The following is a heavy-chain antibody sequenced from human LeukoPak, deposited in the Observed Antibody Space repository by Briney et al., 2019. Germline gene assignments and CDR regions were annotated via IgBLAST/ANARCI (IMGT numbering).Heavy chain of an antibody. CDR3: VRALLGTSDY. V-gene: IGHV3-64*04. D-gene: IGHD7-27*01. J-gene: IGHJ4*02. Sequence: GGSLRLSCSAPGFTFTSHAMHWVRQAPGKGLEHVSAISSDGGSTFYADSVKGRFTISRDNANNMLYLLMNSLRVDDTAVYYCVRALLGTSDYWGQGTLVTVSS. CDR1: GFTFTSHA. CDR2: ISSDGGST.